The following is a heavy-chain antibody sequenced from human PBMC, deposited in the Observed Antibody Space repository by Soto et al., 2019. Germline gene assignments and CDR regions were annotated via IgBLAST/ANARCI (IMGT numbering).Heavy chain of an antibody. Sequence: SETLSLTCTVSGGSVSSGSYYWSWIRQPPWKGLEWIGYIYYSGSTNYNPSLKSRVTISVDTSKNQFSLKLSSVTAADTAVYYCARDGMVRGEYYYYYGMDVWGQGXTVTVSS. CDR1: GGSVSSGSYY. CDR3: ARDGMVRGEYYYYYGMDV. D-gene: IGHD3-10*01. CDR2: IYYSGST. V-gene: IGHV4-61*01. J-gene: IGHJ6*02.